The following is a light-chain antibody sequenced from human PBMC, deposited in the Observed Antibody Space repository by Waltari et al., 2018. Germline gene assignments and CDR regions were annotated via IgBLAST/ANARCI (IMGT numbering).Light chain of an antibody. J-gene: IGLJ1*01. Sequence: SYELTQPPSVSVSPGQTASITCSGDQLGDKYACWYQQKPGQSPVLVIYRDAKRPSGIPERVSGSNSGNTATLTISGTQAMDEADYYCQVWDGTTGVFGTGTKVTVL. CDR1: QLGDKY. V-gene: IGLV3-1*01. CDR2: RDA. CDR3: QVWDGTTGV.